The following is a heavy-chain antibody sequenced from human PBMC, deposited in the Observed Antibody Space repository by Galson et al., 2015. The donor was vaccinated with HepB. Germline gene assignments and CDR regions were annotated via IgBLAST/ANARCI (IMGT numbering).Heavy chain of an antibody. CDR1: GFTFSSFG. Sequence: SLRLSCAASGFTFSSFGMNWVRQAPGKGLEWVSYISDFGSTIYYADSVKGRFTISRDDAKNSLYLQMNSLRDEDTAVYYCTTVGRTGEYDSSRSFVNHLFFDFWGQGTLVTVPS. J-gene: IGHJ4*02. V-gene: IGHV3-48*02. CDR3: TTVGRTGEYDSSRSFVNHLFFDF. D-gene: IGHD6-19*01. CDR2: ISDFGSTI.